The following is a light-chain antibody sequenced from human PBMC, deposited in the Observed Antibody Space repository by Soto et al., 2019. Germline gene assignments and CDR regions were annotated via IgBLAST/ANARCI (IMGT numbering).Light chain of an antibody. CDR1: SIDAGSYNL. CDR2: EGS. J-gene: IGLJ1*01. CDR3: CSYVSGSTFYV. Sequence: QSVLTQPASVSGSPGQSITISCTGTSIDAGSYNLASWYQQYPGKAPKLMIYEGSKRPLGVSNRFSGSKSGNTASLTISELQAEDEADYYCCSYVSGSTFYVFGTGTKVTVL. V-gene: IGLV2-23*01.